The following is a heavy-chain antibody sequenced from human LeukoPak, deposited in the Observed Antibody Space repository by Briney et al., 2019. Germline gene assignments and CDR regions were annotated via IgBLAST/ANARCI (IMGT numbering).Heavy chain of an antibody. D-gene: IGHD2-15*01. CDR2: IYPDDSDT. CDR3: AGLPYCSGGSCSHFDY. J-gene: IGHJ4*02. V-gene: IGHV5-51*01. CDR1: GYRFTSYC. Sequence: GESLKISCKGSGYRFTSYCIAWVRQMPGKGLEWMGIIYPDDSDTRYSPSFQGQVTMPAQKSISTAYLQWSSLKASDTAMYYCAGLPYCSGGSCSHFDYWGQGTLVTVSS.